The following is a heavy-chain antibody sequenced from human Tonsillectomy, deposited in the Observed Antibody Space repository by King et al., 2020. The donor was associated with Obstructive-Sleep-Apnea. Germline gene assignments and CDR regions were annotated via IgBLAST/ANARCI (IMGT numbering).Heavy chain of an antibody. CDR2: ISAYNGNT. CDR1: GYTFTSYG. CDR3: ARDRGTQITIFGVVIIGLYYYYGMDV. D-gene: IGHD3-3*01. Sequence: QLVQSGAEVKKPGASVKVSCKASGYTFTSYGISWVRQAPGQGLEWMGWISAYNGNTNYAQKLQGRVTMTTDTSTSTAYMELRSLRSDDTAVYYWARDRGTQITIFGVVIIGLYYYYGMDVWGQGTTVTVSS. J-gene: IGHJ6*02. V-gene: IGHV1-18*04.